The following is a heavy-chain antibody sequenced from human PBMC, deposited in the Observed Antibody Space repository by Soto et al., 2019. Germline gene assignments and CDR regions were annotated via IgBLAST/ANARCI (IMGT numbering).Heavy chain of an antibody. Sequence: SETLSLTCEVSGGSIRSSNWWTWVRQPPGRGLEWIGKIFQSGSTIYDPSLQSRVTISLDKSKNQFSLKLTSVTAADTAIYYCARYLHPSYANAPSGFDTWGQGTLVTVSS. D-gene: IGHD2-2*01. CDR2: IFQSGST. CDR1: GGSIRSSNW. V-gene: IGHV4-4*02. J-gene: IGHJ5*01. CDR3: ARYLHPSYANAPSGFDT.